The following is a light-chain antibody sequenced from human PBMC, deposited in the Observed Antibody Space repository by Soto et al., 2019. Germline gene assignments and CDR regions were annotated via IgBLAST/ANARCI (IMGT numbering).Light chain of an antibody. CDR1: SSNIGINY. J-gene: IGLJ1*01. V-gene: IGLV1-51*01. CDR2: DNN. CDR3: GTWDSSLSALDV. Sequence: QSVLTQPPSVSAAPGQKVTISCSGSSSNIGINYVSWYQQLPGTAPKLLIYDNNKRPSGIPDRFSGSKSGTSATLGITGLQTGDEADYYCGTWDSSLSALDVFGTGTKLTVL.